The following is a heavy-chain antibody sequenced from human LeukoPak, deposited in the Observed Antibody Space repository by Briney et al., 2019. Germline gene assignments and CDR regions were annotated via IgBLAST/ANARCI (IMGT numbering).Heavy chain of an antibody. CDR1: GFTVSSYY. CDR2: IYSDGST. J-gene: IGHJ4*02. D-gene: IGHD3-22*01. CDR3: ARLYSSGFYYGYHFDY. V-gene: IGHV3-53*01. Sequence: PAGSLRLSCAASGFTVSSYYISWVRQAPGEGLEWVSIIYSDGSTYYADSVKGRFTFSRDNSKNTLFLQMNSLRAEDTAVYYCARLYSSGFYYGYHFDYWGQGNMVTVSS.